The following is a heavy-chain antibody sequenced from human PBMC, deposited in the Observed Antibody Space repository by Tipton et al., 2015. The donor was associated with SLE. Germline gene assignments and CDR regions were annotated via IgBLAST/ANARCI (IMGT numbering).Heavy chain of an antibody. D-gene: IGHD5-12*01. CDR3: ARHGRQGLDFISGYDLGDY. Sequence: QLVQSGAEVKKPGESLKISCKGSGYSFTSYWIGWVRQMPGKGLEWMGIIYPGDSDTRYSPSFQGQVTISADKSISTAYPQWSSLKASDTAMYYCARHGRQGLDFISGYDLGDYWGQGTLVTVSS. V-gene: IGHV5-51*01. J-gene: IGHJ4*02. CDR1: GYSFTSYW. CDR2: IYPGDSDT.